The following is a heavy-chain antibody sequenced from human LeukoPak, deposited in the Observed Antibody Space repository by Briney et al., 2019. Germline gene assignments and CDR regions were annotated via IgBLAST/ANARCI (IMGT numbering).Heavy chain of an antibody. CDR3: ARLRDAYPDY. Sequence: GESLKISCKGSGYSFTSYWIGWVRQMPGKGLERMGIIYPGDSDSRYSPSFQGQVTISADKSISTAHLQWNSLKASDTAMYYSARLRDAYPDYWGQGTLITVSS. J-gene: IGHJ4*02. D-gene: IGHD5-24*01. CDR1: GYSFTSYW. CDR2: IYPGDSDS. V-gene: IGHV5-51*01.